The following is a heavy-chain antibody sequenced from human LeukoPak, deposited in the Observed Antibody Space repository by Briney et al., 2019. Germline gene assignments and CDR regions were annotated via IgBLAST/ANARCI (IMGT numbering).Heavy chain of an antibody. V-gene: IGHV3-53*01. CDR1: GFLVSDNY. CDR3: ARDHWNYHAFDY. D-gene: IGHD1-7*01. Sequence: GGSLRLSCAASGFLVSDNYMHWLRQAPGKGLEWVSVLYTGGSTYYADSGKGRFTISRDNSKNTLYLQMNSLRVEDTAVYYCARDHWNYHAFDYWGQGTLVTVSS. J-gene: IGHJ4*02. CDR2: LYTGGST.